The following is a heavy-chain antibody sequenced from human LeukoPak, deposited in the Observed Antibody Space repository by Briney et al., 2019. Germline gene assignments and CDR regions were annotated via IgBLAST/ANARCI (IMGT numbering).Heavy chain of an antibody. Sequence: SETQSLTCTVSGGSIISSTYYWGWVRQSPGKGLEWIGNIYYSGTTYYNPSLKSRVTISEDTSRNRFSLMLSSVTAADTAIYYCARQVSDYYYHYMDVWGEGTTVIVSS. V-gene: IGHV4-39*01. CDR1: GGSIISSTYY. J-gene: IGHJ6*03. CDR2: IYYSGTT. CDR3: ARQVSDYYYHYMDV.